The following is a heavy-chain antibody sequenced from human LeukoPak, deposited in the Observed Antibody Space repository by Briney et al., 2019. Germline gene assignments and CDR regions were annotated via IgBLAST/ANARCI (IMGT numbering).Heavy chain of an antibody. CDR1: GGSISSSSYY. V-gene: IGHV4-39*01. Sequence: SETLSLTCTVSGGSISSSSYYWGWIRQPPGKGLEWIGSIYYSGSTYYNPSLKSRVTISVDTSKNQFSLKLSSVTAADTAVYYCATRVIIAAAGDSIWDYWGQGTLVTVSS. J-gene: IGHJ4*02. CDR3: ATRVIIAAAGDSIWDY. CDR2: IYYSGST. D-gene: IGHD6-13*01.